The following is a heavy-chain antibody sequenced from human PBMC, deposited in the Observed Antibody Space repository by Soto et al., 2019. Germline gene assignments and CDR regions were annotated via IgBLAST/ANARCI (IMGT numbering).Heavy chain of an antibody. CDR3: ARDMNSGSVIDY. CDR2: INPSGGGT. Sequence: DSVKVSCKASGYTFTSYYMHLVRQAPGQGLEWMGIINPSGGGTTYAQKFQGRVTMTRDTSTTTLYMQLSSLRSEDTAVYYCARDMNSGSVIDYWGQGTLVTVSS. CDR1: GYTFTSYY. V-gene: IGHV1-46*01. J-gene: IGHJ4*02. D-gene: IGHD3-10*01.